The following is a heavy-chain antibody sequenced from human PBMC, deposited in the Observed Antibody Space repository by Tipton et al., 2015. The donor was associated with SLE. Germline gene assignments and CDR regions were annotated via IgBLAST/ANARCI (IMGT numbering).Heavy chain of an antibody. CDR3: ARGFFHDYWSAEQGRKSFYFDN. J-gene: IGHJ4*02. CDR2: IYYGGGT. V-gene: IGHV4-30-4*08. Sequence: TLSLTCTVSGDSISNGDDYWSWIRQPPGKGLEWIGNIYYGGGTYYNPSLESRVTISVDTVKTQVSLKLTSVTAADTAMYFCARGFFHDYWSAEQGRKSFYFDNWGQGALVTVSS. D-gene: IGHD3-3*01. CDR1: GDSISNGDDY.